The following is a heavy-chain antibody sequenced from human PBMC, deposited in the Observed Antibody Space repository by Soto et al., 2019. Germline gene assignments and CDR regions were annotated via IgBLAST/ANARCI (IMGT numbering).Heavy chain of an antibody. J-gene: IGHJ4*01. CDR3: ARDHGVSRGFAFDY. Sequence: SETLSLTCAVSGGSISSSTWWSWVRQPPGKGLEWIGEILHSGATNYNPSLKSRVTFSVDKSKNQFSLKLSSVTAADTAVYFFARDHGVSRGFAFDYWGQGTLVTVSS. CDR2: ILHSGAT. CDR1: GGSISSSTW. V-gene: IGHV4-4*02. D-gene: IGHD3-3*01.